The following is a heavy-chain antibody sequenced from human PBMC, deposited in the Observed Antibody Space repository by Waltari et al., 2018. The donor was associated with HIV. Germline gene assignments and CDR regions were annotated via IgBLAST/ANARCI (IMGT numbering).Heavy chain of an antibody. D-gene: IGHD1-26*01. V-gene: IGHV3-23*04. CDR1: GFTFTDYG. J-gene: IGHJ4*02. CDR2: ISGGSKNT. CDR3: ARDVGPTPFFDC. Sequence: EVQLVESGGGLVQPGGSLRLSCAASGFTFTDYGMSWVRQAPGKGPGWVATISGGSKNTHYPVSVKGRFTISRDNSKNTLYLQMDSLRVDDTAVYFCARDVGPTPFFDCWGQGTLITVSS.